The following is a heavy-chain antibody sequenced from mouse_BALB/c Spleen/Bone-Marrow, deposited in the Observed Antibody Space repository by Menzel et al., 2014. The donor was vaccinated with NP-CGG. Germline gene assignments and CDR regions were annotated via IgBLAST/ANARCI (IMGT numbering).Heavy chain of an antibody. D-gene: IGHD1-1*01. Sequence: EVQLQESGGGLVQPGGSLKLSCAASGFDFXGYWMSWVRQAPGKGLEWIGEINPDSSTINYTPSLKDKFIISRDNANNTQFLQMSIVRSEDTAVCYCARVDGYGSLDDWGQGTTVTVSS. CDR3: ARVDGYGSLDD. J-gene: IGHJ1*01. V-gene: IGHV4-1*02. CDR1: GFDFXGYW. CDR2: INPDSSTI.